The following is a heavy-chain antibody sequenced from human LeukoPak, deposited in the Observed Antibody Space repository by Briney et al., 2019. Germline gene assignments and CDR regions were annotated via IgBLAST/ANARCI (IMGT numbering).Heavy chain of an antibody. CDR1: GYSFDNYG. CDR3: ARSALKYYSSRSYF. Sequence: GASVKVSCKASGYSFDNYGFSWMRQAPGQGLEWMGWISTKNDKTNYAPKLQDRVTMTTDTSTSTAYMELRNLRSDDTAVYYCARSALKYYSSRSYFWGQGTLVTVSS. J-gene: IGHJ4*02. V-gene: IGHV1-18*04. D-gene: IGHD3-10*01. CDR2: ISTKNDKT.